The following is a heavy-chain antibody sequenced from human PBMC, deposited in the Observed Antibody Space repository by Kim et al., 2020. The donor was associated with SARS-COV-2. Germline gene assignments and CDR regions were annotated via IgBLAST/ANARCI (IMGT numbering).Heavy chain of an antibody. J-gene: IGHJ3*02. Sequence: GGSLRRSCSASGFTFSSYAMHWVRQAPGKGLEYVSAISSNGGSTYYADSVKGRFTISRDNSKNTLYLQMSSLRAEDTAVYYCVKGIVATTRGAFDIWGQGTMVTVSS. V-gene: IGHV3-64D*09. CDR2: ISSNGGST. CDR1: GFTFSSYA. CDR3: VKGIVATTRGAFDI. D-gene: IGHD5-12*01.